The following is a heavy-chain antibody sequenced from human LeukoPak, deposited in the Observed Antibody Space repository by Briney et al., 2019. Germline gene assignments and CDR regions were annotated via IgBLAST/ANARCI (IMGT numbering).Heavy chain of an antibody. J-gene: IGHJ4*02. Sequence: GGSLRLSCAASGLTFNTFWMSWVRQAPWKGLEWVANIKGDESERYYMDSVRGRFTISRDNAKKSLYLQMNSLRAEDTAMYCCAVEYSSTPLGLDFWGQGALVTVSS. CDR3: AVEYSSTPLGLDF. V-gene: IGHV3-7*03. CDR1: GLTFNTFW. D-gene: IGHD2-2*01. CDR2: IKGDESER.